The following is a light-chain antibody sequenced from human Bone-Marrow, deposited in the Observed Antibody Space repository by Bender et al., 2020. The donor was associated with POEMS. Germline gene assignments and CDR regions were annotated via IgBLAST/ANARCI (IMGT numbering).Light chain of an antibody. J-gene: IGLJ1*01. CDR3: CAHLSDRTYV. CDR1: STDVGGYNS. CDR2: DVF. V-gene: IGLV2-14*01. Sequence: QSALTQPASVSGSPGQSITISCTGTSTDVGGYNSVSWYQQHPGKAPKLVIFDVFDRPSGVSDRFSGSRSGNTASLTISGLQAEDEGDYYCCAHLSDRTYVFGSGTTVTVL.